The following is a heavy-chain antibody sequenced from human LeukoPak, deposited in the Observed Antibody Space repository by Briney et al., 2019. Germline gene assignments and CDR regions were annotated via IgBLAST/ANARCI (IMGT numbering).Heavy chain of an antibody. Sequence: GGSLRLSCTASGFNFKESAMSWVRRAPGKGLESVSRINTDGTVTTYADSVKGRFTVSRDNADNTMFLQMNSVRDEDTAVYYCATKQWLAPPPDSWGQGTPVTVSS. J-gene: IGHJ4*02. CDR3: ATKQWLAPPPDS. D-gene: IGHD6-19*01. V-gene: IGHV3-74*01. CDR1: GFNFKESA. CDR2: INTDGTVT.